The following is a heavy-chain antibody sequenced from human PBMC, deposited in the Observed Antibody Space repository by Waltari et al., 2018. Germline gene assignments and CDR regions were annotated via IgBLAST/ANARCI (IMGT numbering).Heavy chain of an antibody. J-gene: IGHJ4*02. CDR2: INIFGTST. CDR3: ATNGGDVPSRD. Sequence: EVQLVESVGDLVQPGGSLRLPCAASGLTFTTYWMHWVRQAQGKGLGWVSLINIFGTSTNYADSVKGRFTISRDNAKNTLYLQMNSLRAEDTAVYYCATNGGDVPSRDLGQGTLVTVSS. D-gene: IGHD3-16*01. V-gene: IGHV3-74*01. CDR1: GLTFTTYW.